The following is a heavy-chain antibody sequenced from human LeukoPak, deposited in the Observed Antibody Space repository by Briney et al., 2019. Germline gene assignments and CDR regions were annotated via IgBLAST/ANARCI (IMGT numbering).Heavy chain of an antibody. D-gene: IGHD3-9*01. J-gene: IGHJ4*02. CDR1: GGSISSSSYY. Sequence: PSETLSLTCTVSGGSISSSSYYWGWIRQPPGKGLEWIGSIYYSGSTYYNPSLKSRVTISVDTSKNQFSLKLSSVTAADTAVYYCARGLDILIGFPGSFDYWGQGTLVTVSS. CDR2: IYYSGST. V-gene: IGHV4-39*01. CDR3: ARGLDILIGFPGSFDY.